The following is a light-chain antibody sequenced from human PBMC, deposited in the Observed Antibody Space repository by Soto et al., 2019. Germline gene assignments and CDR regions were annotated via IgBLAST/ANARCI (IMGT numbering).Light chain of an antibody. V-gene: IGLV2-23*03. CDR3: CSYAGSSTFHVV. CDR1: RSDVGSYNL. Sequence: QAVVTQPASVSGSPGQSITISCTGTRSDVGSYNLVSWYQQHPGKAPKLMIYEGSKRPSGVSNRFSGSKSGNTASLTISGLQAEDEADYYCCSYAGSSTFHVVFGGGTKLTVL. J-gene: IGLJ2*01. CDR2: EGS.